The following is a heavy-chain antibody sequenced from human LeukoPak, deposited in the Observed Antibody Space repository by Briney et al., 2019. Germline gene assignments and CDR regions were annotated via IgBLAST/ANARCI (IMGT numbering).Heavy chain of an antibody. J-gene: IGHJ4*02. CDR3: AKGQSTIATRSFDS. Sequence: GGSLRLSCAASGFTFSTYGMNWVRQAPGKGLEWVSTISTNSADTYYTDSVKGRFTISRDNSKNTLFMQMNSLRAEDTAVYYCAKGQSTIATRSFDSWGQGTLVTVSS. CDR2: ISTNSADT. CDR1: GFTFSTYG. V-gene: IGHV3-23*01. D-gene: IGHD6-6*01.